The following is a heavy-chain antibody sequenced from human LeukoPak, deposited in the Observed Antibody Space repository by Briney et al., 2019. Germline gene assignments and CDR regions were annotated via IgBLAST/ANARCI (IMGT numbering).Heavy chain of an antibody. Sequence: SETLSLTCTVPGGSISSYYWSWIRQPPGKGLEWIGYIYYSGSTNYNPSLKSRVTISVDTSKNQFSLKLSSVTAADTAVYYCARGPSGYSYGYPYYYYYMDVWGKGTTVTISS. CDR2: IYYSGST. V-gene: IGHV4-59*01. D-gene: IGHD5-18*01. CDR3: ARGPSGYSYGYPYYYYYMDV. J-gene: IGHJ6*03. CDR1: GGSISSYY.